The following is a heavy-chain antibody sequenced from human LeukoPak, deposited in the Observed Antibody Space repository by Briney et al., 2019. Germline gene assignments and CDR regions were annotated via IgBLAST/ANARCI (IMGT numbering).Heavy chain of an antibody. CDR3: ARVSSSWLYNWFDP. D-gene: IGHD6-13*01. CDR1: GYTFTSYA. V-gene: IGHV7-4-1*02. J-gene: IGHJ5*02. CDR2: INTNTGNP. Sequence: GASVKVSCKASGYTFTSYAMNWVRQAPGQGLEWMGWINTNTGNPTYAQGFTGRFVFSLDTSVSTAYLQISSLKAEDTAVYYCARVSSSWLYNWFDPWGQGTLVTVSS.